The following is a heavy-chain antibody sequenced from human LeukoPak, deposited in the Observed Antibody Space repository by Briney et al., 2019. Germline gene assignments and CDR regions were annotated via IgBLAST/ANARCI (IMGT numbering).Heavy chain of an antibody. D-gene: IGHD3-10*01. CDR3: ARDLSPVVRASPMGY. CDR1: GFTFSTYG. V-gene: IGHV3-30*03. CDR2: ITYDGYYK. J-gene: IGHJ4*02. Sequence: GGSLRLSCAASGFTFSTYGMHRVRQAPGKGLEWVALITYDGYYKYYSDSVKGRFTISSDTSKNTLSLQMNSLRAEDTAVYYCARDLSPVVRASPMGYWGQGTLVTVSS.